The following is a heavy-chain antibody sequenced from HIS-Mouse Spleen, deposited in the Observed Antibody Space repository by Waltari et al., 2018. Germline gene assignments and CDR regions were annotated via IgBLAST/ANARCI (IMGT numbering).Heavy chain of an antibody. J-gene: IGHJ4*02. Sequence: QVQLVESGGGVVQPGRSLRPSRAASGITFSSYGMHWVRQAPGKGLEWVAVISYDGSNKYYADSVKGRFTISRDNSKNTLYLQMNSLRAEDTAVYYCAKDKHHAFDYWGQGTLVTVSS. CDR3: AKDKHHAFDY. CDR1: GITFSSYG. V-gene: IGHV3-30*18. CDR2: ISYDGSNK.